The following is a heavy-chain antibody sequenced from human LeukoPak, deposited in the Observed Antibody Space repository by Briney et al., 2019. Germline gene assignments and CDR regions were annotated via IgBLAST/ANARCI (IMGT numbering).Heavy chain of an antibody. J-gene: IGHJ6*02. CDR3: ARNYYYYYGMDV. V-gene: IGHV4-4*07. CDR1: GGSITSNY. Sequence: PSETLSLTCTVSGGSITSNYWSWIRQPAGKGLEWIGRIYSSGSTNYNPSLKSRVTMSVDTSKNQFSLKLTSVTAADTAVYYCARNYYYYYGMDVWGQGTTVTVSS. CDR2: IYSSGST.